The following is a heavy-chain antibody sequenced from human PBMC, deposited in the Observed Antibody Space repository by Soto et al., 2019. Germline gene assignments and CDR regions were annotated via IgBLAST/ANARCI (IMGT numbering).Heavy chain of an antibody. CDR1: GGSIRSYF. CDR3: ARGGENGDYGTSGF. CDR2: IYYTGST. Sequence: SETLSLTCSVSGGSIRSYFWSWIRQPPGKGLEWIGYIYYTGSTNYNPSLKSRVTISVDTSKNQFSLKLSSVTAADTAVYYCARGGENGDYGTSGFWGQGTLVTVSS. V-gene: IGHV4-59*01. J-gene: IGHJ4*02. D-gene: IGHD4-17*01.